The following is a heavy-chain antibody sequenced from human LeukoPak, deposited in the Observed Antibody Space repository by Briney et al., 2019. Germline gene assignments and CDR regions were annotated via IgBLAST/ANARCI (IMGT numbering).Heavy chain of an antibody. Sequence: PSETLSLTCSVSGGSISTYYWSWIRQPPGKGLEWIGYIYYSGSTNSKPSLKSRVTMSVDTSKNQFSLKLSSVTAADTAVYYCAREGVTHNWFDPWGQGTLVTVSS. J-gene: IGHJ5*02. V-gene: IGHV4-59*01. CDR3: AREGVTHNWFDP. D-gene: IGHD4-11*01. CDR2: IYYSGST. CDR1: GGSISTYY.